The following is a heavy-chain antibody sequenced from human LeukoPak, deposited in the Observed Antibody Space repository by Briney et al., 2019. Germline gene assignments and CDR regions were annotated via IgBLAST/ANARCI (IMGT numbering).Heavy chain of an antibody. J-gene: IGHJ4*02. CDR3: AASPDYYDSSGYSYYFDY. V-gene: IGHV1-58*01. D-gene: IGHD3-22*01. Sequence: TSVTVSCKASGFTFTNSAVQWVRQARGQRLEWIGWIVVGSGNTNYAQKFQERVTITRDMSTSTAYMELSSLRSEDTAVYYCAASPDYYDSSGYSYYFDYWGQGTLVTVSS. CDR1: GFTFTNSA. CDR2: IVVGSGNT.